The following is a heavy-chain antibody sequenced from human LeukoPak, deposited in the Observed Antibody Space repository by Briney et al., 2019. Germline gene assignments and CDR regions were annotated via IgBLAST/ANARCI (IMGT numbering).Heavy chain of an antibody. CDR1: GFTFSSYG. CDR2: IRYDGTNK. V-gene: IGHV3-30*02. Sequence: GGSLRLSCAASGFTFSSYGMHWVRQAPGKGLEWVAFIRYDGTNKYYADSVKGRFTISRDNSKNTLYLQMNSLRGEDTAVYYCAKDFIGKNTYDAFDIWGQGTMVTVSS. D-gene: IGHD1-1*01. J-gene: IGHJ3*02. CDR3: AKDFIGKNTYDAFDI.